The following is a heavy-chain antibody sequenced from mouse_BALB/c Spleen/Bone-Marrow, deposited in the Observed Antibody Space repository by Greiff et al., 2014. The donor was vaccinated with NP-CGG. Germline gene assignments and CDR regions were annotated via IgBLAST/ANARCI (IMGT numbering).Heavy chain of an antibody. J-gene: IGHJ3*01. CDR3: ALNWDSAY. Sequence: DVKLVESGGDLVKPGGSLKLSCAASGFTFSRYGMSWVRQTPDKRLEWVATINNGGTYTYYPDSVKGRFTISRDNAKNTLYLQMSSLKSEDTAMYYCALNWDSAYWGQGTLVTVSA. V-gene: IGHV5-6*02. CDR1: GFTFSRYG. D-gene: IGHD4-1*02. CDR2: INNGGTYT.